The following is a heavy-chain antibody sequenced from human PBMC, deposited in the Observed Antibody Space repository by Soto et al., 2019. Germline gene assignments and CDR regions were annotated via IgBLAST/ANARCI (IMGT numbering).Heavy chain of an antibody. CDR3: ARGSSFDP. CDR2: IYYTGNT. CDR1: GASITTSYY. Sequence: QVQLLESGPKLVKPSQTLSLTCTVSGASITTSYYWTWVRQHPVKGLEWIGHIYYTGNTYYNPSLKSRLNISLDTSNNQFSLQLESVTAADTAIYYCARGSSFDPWGQGTLVTVSS. D-gene: IGHD6-19*01. V-gene: IGHV4-31*03. J-gene: IGHJ5*02.